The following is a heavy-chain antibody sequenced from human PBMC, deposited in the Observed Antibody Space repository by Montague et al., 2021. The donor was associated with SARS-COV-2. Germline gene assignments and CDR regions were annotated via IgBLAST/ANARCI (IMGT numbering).Heavy chain of an antibody. J-gene: IGHJ3*02. CDR2: IYYSGST. Sequence: TLSLTCTVSGGSISSGGYYWSWIRQHPGKGLEWIGYIYYSGSTYYNPSLKSRVTISVDTSKNQFSLKLSSVTAADTAVYYCARVQGITMIVVVIGAFDIGAQGTMFPFSS. V-gene: IGHV4-31*03. CDR1: GGSISSGGYY. D-gene: IGHD3-22*01. CDR3: ARVQGITMIVVVIGAFDI.